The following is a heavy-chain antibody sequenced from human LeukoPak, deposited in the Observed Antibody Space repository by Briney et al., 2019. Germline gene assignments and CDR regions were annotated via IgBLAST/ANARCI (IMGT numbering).Heavy chain of an antibody. J-gene: IGHJ4*02. Sequence: PGGSLRLSCAASGFTFSSYGMHWVRQAPGKGLEWVAFIRYDGSNKYYADSVKGRFTISRDNSKNTLYLQMNSLRAEDTAVYYCAKDRSYGFYYFDYWGQGTLVTVSS. CDR2: IRYDGSNK. CDR3: AKDRSYGFYYFDY. CDR1: GFTFSSYG. V-gene: IGHV3-30*02. D-gene: IGHD5-18*01.